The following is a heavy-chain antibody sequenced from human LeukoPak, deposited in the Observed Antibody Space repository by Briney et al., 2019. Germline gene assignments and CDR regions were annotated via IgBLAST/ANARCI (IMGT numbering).Heavy chain of an antibody. V-gene: IGHV1-69*13. CDR3: ASAVTTSANFDY. D-gene: IGHD4-17*01. J-gene: IGHJ4*02. CDR2: IIPIFGTA. Sequence: TVKVSCKASGYTFTSYDINWVRQAPGQGLEWMGGIIPIFGTANYAQKFQGRVTITADESTSTAYMELSSLRSEDTAVYYCASAVTTSANFDYWGQGTLVTVSS. CDR1: GYTFTSYD.